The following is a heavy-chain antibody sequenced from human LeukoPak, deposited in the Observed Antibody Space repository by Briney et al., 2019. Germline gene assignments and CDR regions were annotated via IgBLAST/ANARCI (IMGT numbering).Heavy chain of an antibody. CDR2: IYSGGST. CDR3: ARTLSN. D-gene: IGHD2/OR15-2a*01. CDR1: GFTVSSDF. V-gene: IGHV3-66*01. J-gene: IGHJ4*02. Sequence: VGSLRLSCAASGFTVSSDFMSWVRQAPGKGLEWVSVIYSGGSTYYADSVKGRFTISRDNSTNTLYLQMNSLRAEDTGVYYCARTLSNWGQGTLVTVSS.